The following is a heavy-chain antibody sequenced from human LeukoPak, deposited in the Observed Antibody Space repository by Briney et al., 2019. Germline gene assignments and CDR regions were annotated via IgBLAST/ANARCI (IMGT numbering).Heavy chain of an antibody. CDR2: ISSSGSTI. CDR1: GFTFSSYE. CDR3: AELGITMIGGV. J-gene: IGHJ6*04. V-gene: IGHV3-48*03. D-gene: IGHD3-10*02. Sequence: GGSLRLSCAASGFTFSSYEMNWVRQAPGQGPERVSYISSSGSTIYYADSVKGRFTISRDNAKNSLYLQMNSLRAEDTAVYYCAELGITMIGGVWGKGTTVTISS.